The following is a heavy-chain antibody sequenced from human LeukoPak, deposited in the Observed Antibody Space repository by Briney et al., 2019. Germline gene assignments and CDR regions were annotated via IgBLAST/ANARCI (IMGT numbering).Heavy chain of an antibody. CDR2: IYYSGST. D-gene: IGHD5-12*01. Sequence: PSETLSLTCTVSGGSISSYYWSWIRQPPGKGLEWIGYIYYSGSTNYNPSLKSRVTISLDTSKRQFSRKLTSVTAADTAVYYCARGDGYSGYDSFDYWGRGNLVT. V-gene: IGHV4-59*01. CDR1: GGSISSYY. CDR3: ARGDGYSGYDSFDY. J-gene: IGHJ4*02.